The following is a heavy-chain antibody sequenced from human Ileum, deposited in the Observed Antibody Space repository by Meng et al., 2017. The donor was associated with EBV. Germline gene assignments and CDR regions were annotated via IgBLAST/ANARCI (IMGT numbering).Heavy chain of an antibody. J-gene: IGHJ2*01. CDR3: ARGGPYPDSSGFHWYFDI. V-gene: IGHV7-4-1*02. Sequence: QVQLVQSGSELKKPGASVKVSCKAAGYTFTSYAMNWVRQAPGQGLEWMGWINTNTGNPTYAQGFTGRFVLSSDTSVSTANLQISSLKAEDTAVYYCARGGPYPDSSGFHWYFDIWGRGTLVTVAS. D-gene: IGHD3-22*01. CDR2: INTNTGNP. CDR1: GYTFTSYA.